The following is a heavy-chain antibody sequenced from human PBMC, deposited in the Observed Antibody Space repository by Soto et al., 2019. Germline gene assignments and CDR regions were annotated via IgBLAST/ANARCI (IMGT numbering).Heavy chain of an antibody. CDR3: ARGRSNHYGSSPPPRFDP. CDR2: IGTLRDT. V-gene: IGHV3-13*01. D-gene: IGHD3-10*01. J-gene: IGHJ5*02. Sequence: EVQLVESGGGLVQPGGSLRLSCAASGFIFSTYDMHWVRQATGKGLEWVSAIGTLRDTYYLDSVKGRCTISRENARNSVYLQMNSLRAGDTAVYYCARGRSNHYGSSPPPRFDPWGRGTLVTVSS. CDR1: GFIFSTYD.